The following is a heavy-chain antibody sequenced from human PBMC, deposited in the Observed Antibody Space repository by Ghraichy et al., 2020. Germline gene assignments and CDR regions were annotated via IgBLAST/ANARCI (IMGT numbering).Heavy chain of an antibody. CDR1: GGSISSYY. V-gene: IGHV4-59*01. CDR3: ASVITMVRGVTYSNWFDP. Sequence: SDTLSLTCTVSGGSISSYYWSWIRQPPGKGLEWIGYIYHSGSTNYNPSLKSRVTISVDTSKNQFSLKLSSVTAADTAVYYCASVITMVRGVTYSNWFDPWGQGTLVTVSS. D-gene: IGHD3-10*01. J-gene: IGHJ5*02. CDR2: IYHSGST.